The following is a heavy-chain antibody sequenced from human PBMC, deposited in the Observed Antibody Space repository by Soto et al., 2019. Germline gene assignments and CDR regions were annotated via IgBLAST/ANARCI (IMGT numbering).Heavy chain of an antibody. CDR1: GYTLTELS. CDR2: FDPEDGET. D-gene: IGHD6-13*01. V-gene: IGHV1-24*01. CDR3: ATLRGQQLADAFEI. J-gene: IGHJ3*02. Sequence: ASVKVSCKVSGYTLTELSMHWVRQAPGKGLEWMGGFDPEDGETIYAQKFQGRVTMTEDTSTDTAYMELSSLGSEDTAVYYCATLRGQQLADAFEIWGQGTMVTVSS.